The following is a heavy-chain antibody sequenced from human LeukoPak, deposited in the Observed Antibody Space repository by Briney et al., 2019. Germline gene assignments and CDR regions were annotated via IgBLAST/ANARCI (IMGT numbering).Heavy chain of an antibody. CDR2: IRSKAYGGTT. J-gene: IGHJ4*02. V-gene: IGHV3-49*03. Sequence: GGSLRLSCTASGFTFGDYAMSWFRQAPGKGLEWVGFIRSKAYGGTTEYAASVKGRFTISRDDSKSIAYLQMNSLKTEDTAVYYCTRVYGSGSYSQFDYWGQGTLVTVSS. D-gene: IGHD3-10*01. CDR1: GFTFGDYA. CDR3: TRVYGSGSYSQFDY.